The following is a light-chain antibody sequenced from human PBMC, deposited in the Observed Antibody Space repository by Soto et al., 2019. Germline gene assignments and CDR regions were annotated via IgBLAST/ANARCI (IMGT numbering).Light chain of an antibody. J-gene: IGKJ3*01. Sequence: EIVLTQSPGTLSLSPGERATLSCRASQSVSSSYLAWYQQKPGQAPRLLIYGASSRATGIPDRFSGSGSGTDVTLTISRLEPEDFAVYYWQQFATSPFTFGPGTKVDIK. V-gene: IGKV3-20*01. CDR3: QQFATSPFT. CDR1: QSVSSSY. CDR2: GAS.